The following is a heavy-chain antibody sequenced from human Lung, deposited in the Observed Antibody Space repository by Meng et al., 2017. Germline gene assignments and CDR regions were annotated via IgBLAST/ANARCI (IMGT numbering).Heavy chain of an antibody. CDR1: GGSFSDYY. CDR3: ARGPTTMAHDFDY. Sequence: QGQLQQWGAGLLKPSETLSLTCAVSGGSFSDYYWSWIRQPPGKGLEWIGEINHSGSTNYNPSLESRATISVDTSQNNLSLKLSSVTAADSAVYYCARGPTTMAHDFDYWGQGTLVTVSS. CDR2: INHSGST. J-gene: IGHJ4*02. D-gene: IGHD4-11*01. V-gene: IGHV4-34*01.